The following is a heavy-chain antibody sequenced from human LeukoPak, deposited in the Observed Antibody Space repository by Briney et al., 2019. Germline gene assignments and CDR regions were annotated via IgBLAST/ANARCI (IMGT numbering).Heavy chain of an antibody. Sequence: SETLSLTCTVSGGSISSYYWSWIRQPAGKGLEWIGRIYTSGTTHYNPSLKSRVTISVDTSKNQFSLKLSSVTAADTAVYYCAREQTYYYTSGSYRPRTFDYWGQGTLVTVSS. J-gene: IGHJ4*02. CDR1: GGSISSYY. V-gene: IGHV4-4*07. D-gene: IGHD3-10*01. CDR2: IYTSGTT. CDR3: AREQTYYYTSGSYRPRTFDY.